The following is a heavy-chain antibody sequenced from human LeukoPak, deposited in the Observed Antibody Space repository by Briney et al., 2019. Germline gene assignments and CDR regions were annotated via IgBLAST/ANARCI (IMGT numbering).Heavy chain of an antibody. CDR1: GFNFKNNY. CDR2: IYRGDGT. CDR3: ASGYDLVY. D-gene: IGHD5-12*01. Sequence: GGSLRLSCAASGFNFKNNYMSWVRQAPGKGLEWVSIIYRGDGTYYADSVKGRFTISRDSSKNTLYLQMNSLRAEDTAVYYCASGYDLVYWGQGTLVTVSS. J-gene: IGHJ4*02. V-gene: IGHV3-53*01.